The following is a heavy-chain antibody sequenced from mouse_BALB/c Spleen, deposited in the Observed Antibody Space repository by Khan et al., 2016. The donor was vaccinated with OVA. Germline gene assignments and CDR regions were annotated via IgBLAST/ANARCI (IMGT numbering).Heavy chain of an antibody. CDR3: TRVGYSGTMDY. CDR1: GYTFTTYG. D-gene: IGHD2-14*01. J-gene: IGHJ4*01. CDR2: INTYTGEP. V-gene: IGHV9-3-1*01. Sequence: QIQLVQSGPELKKPGVTVKISCKASGYTFTTYGMNWVKQAPGKGLKWMGWINTYTGEPTYVDDFKGRFAFSLETSASTAYLQINNLKNEDTATYFCTRVGYSGTMDYWGQGTSVTVSS.